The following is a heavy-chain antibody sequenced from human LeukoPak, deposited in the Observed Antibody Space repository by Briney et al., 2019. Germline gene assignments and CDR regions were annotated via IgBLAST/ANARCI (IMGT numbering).Heavy chain of an antibody. CDR2: IYTSGTT. J-gene: IGHJ6*03. Sequence: SETLSLTCTVSGGSISSYYWSWIRQPAGKGLEWIGRIYTSGTTHYNPSLKSRVTMSVDTSKNQFSLKLSSVTAADTAVYYCARGLISGTRDYFYYYMDVWGKGTTVTISS. V-gene: IGHV4-4*07. CDR3: ARGLISGTRDYFYYYMDV. CDR1: GGSISSYY. D-gene: IGHD1-20*01.